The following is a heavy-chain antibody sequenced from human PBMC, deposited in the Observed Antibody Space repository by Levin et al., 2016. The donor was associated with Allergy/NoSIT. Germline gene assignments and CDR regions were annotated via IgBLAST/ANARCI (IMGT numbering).Heavy chain of an antibody. D-gene: IGHD2-2*01. V-gene: IGHV3-9*01. CDR3: AKAPCSSTSCYALY. J-gene: IGHJ4*02. CDR2: ISWNSGSI. Sequence: WIRQPPGKGLEWVSGISWNSGSIGYADSVKGRFTISRDNAKNSPYLQMNSLRAEDTALYYCAKAPCSSTSCYALYWGQGTLVTVSS.